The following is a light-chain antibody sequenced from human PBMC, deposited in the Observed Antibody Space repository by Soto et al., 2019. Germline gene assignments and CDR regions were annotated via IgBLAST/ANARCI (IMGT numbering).Light chain of an antibody. CDR1: SSNIGDND. V-gene: IGLV1-47*02. Sequence: QAVVAQPPSASGTPGQRVTISCSGSSSNIGDNDVFWYQQFPGTAPKLLTYTDNQRPSGVTDRFSDSKSGTSASLASSGLRPEDEADYYCAAWNDSLRDVVFGAGTKVAVL. CDR3: AAWNDSLRDVV. CDR2: TDN. J-gene: IGLJ2*01.